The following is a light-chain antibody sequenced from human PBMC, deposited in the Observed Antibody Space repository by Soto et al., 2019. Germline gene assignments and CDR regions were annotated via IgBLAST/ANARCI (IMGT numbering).Light chain of an antibody. CDR2: AAS. Sequence: DIQMTQSPSTVSASVGDRVTITCRASQGITTWLAWYQQKPGKAPRLLIYAASNLQSGIPSRFSGSGSGTDFTLTISSLQPGDFAIYYCQQTDNFPLTFGGGTKVEIK. J-gene: IGKJ4*01. CDR1: QGITTW. V-gene: IGKV1-12*01. CDR3: QQTDNFPLT.